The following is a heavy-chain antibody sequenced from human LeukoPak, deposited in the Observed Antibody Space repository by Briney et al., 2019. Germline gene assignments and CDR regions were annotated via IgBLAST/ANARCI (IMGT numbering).Heavy chain of an antibody. CDR1: GGSFSGYY. D-gene: IGHD3-3*01. Sequence: ASETLSLTCAVYGGSFSGYYWSWIRQPPGKGLEWIGEINHSGSTNYNPSLKSRVTISVDTSKNQFSLKLSSVTAADTAVYYCARSVWSRAFDIWGLGTMVTVSS. CDR2: INHSGST. CDR3: ARSVWSRAFDI. V-gene: IGHV4-34*01. J-gene: IGHJ3*02.